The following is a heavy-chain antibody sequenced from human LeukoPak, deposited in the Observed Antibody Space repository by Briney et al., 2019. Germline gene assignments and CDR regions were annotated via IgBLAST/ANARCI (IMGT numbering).Heavy chain of an antibody. D-gene: IGHD3-3*01. Sequence: GGSLRLSCAASGFTFSIYWMHWVRQAPGKGLEWVSAISGSGGSTYYADSVKGRFTISRDNSKNTLYLQMNSLRAEDTAVYYCARDAYYDFWSGYPYFDYWGQGTLVTVSS. V-gene: IGHV3-23*01. CDR2: ISGSGGST. CDR3: ARDAYYDFWSGYPYFDY. CDR1: GFTFSIYW. J-gene: IGHJ4*02.